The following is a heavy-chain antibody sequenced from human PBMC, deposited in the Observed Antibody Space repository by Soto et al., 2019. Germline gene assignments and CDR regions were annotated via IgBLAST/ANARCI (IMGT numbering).Heavy chain of an antibody. J-gene: IGHJ4*02. D-gene: IGHD6-13*01. CDR1: GYSFSTYS. CDR3: ATWSSSSWFDY. V-gene: IGHV5-51*01. Sequence: GESLKISCKGSGYSFSTYSICWVRQMPVKGLEWMGNIFSSDPNTRYSPSFQGQVNISADKSISTAYLQWSSLKDSDTAMYYCATWSSSSWFDYCGQGTLVTVSS. CDR2: IFSSDPNT.